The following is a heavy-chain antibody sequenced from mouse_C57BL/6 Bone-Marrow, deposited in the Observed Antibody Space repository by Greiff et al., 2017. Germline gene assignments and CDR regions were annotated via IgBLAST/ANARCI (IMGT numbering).Heavy chain of an antibody. CDR1: GYTFTSYW. V-gene: IGHV1-53*01. J-gene: IGHJ2*01. Sequence: QVQLPGTELVKPGASVTLSCKASGYTFTSYWMHWVKQRPGQGLEWIGNINPSNGGTNYNEKFKSKATLTVDKSSSTAYMQLSSLTSEDSAVYYCASFITTVGTFDYWGQGTTLTVSA. CDR2: INPSNGGT. D-gene: IGHD1-1*01. CDR3: ASFITTVGTFDY.